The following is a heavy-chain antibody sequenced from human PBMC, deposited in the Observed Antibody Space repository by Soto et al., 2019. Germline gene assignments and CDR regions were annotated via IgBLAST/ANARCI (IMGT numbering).Heavy chain of an antibody. CDR3: TRGVGSGWYGYYYMDV. CDR2: IRSKAYGGTT. CDR1: GFTFGDYA. J-gene: IGHJ6*03. Sequence: GGSLRLSCTASGFTFGDYAMSWFRQAPGKGLEWVGFIRSKAYGGTTEYAASVKGRFTISRDDSKSIAYLQMNSLKTEDTAVYYCTRGVGSGWYGYYYMDVWGKGTTVTVSS. D-gene: IGHD6-19*01. V-gene: IGHV3-49*03.